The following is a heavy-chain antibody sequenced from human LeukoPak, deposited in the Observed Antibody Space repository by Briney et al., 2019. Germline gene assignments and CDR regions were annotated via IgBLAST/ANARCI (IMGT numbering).Heavy chain of an antibody. V-gene: IGHV3-23*01. CDR1: GFNFANHA. J-gene: IGHJ4*02. CDR3: VREDTPATANY. CDR2: ISGGGDIT. D-gene: IGHD2-21*02. Sequence: GGSLRLSCAASGFNFANHAMSWVRQTPGKGLEWVSAISGGGDITYYADSVTGRSTISRDNSKDTLFLQMHSLRPGDTAVYYCVREDTPATANYWGQGTLVTISS.